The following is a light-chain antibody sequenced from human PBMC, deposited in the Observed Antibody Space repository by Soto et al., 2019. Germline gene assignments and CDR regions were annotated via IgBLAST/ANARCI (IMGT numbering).Light chain of an antibody. CDR3: SSFTSAYTFV. V-gene: IGLV2-14*01. J-gene: IGLJ1*01. CDR2: EVS. Sequence: QSALTQPASVSGSAGQSIAIFCTGTSSDVGGYNYVSWYQQHPGKAPKLLLSEVSKRPSGVSDRFSGSKSGNTASLTISGLQTQDEADYYCSSFTSAYTFVFGTGTKLTVL. CDR1: SSDVGGYNY.